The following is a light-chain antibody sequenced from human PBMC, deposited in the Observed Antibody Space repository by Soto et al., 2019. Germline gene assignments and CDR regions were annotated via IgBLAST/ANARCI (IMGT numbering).Light chain of an antibody. J-gene: IGKJ1*01. Sequence: EIVLTQSPATLSLSPGERATLSCRASQSVSPYLAWYQQKPGQVPRLLIYDTSNRATGIPARFSGSGFGTDFTLTISSLESEDFAFYYCHHRQNSPGSFGQGTKVDVK. V-gene: IGKV3-11*01. CDR2: DTS. CDR3: HHRQNSPGS. CDR1: QSVSPY.